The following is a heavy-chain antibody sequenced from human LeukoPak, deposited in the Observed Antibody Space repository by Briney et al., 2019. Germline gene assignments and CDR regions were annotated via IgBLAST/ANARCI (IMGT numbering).Heavy chain of an antibody. V-gene: IGHV3-7*01. CDR3: ARDPAWGASDY. D-gene: IGHD7-27*01. Sequence: GGSLRPSCAVSGFSLGSSRMSWVRQTPGKGLEWVADMNEDGSGTYYVDSVEGRFTVSRDNAQNSVYLQMNSLRVEDTGVYYCARDPAWGASDYWGQGTVVTVSA. CDR2: MNEDGSGT. CDR1: GFSLGSSR. J-gene: IGHJ4*02.